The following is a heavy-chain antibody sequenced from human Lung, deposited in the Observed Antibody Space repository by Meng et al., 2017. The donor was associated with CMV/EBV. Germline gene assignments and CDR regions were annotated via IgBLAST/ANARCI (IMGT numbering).Heavy chain of an antibody. V-gene: IGHV3-11*01. D-gene: IGHD3-3*01. CDR2: ISSSGSTI. CDR3: AREVAYDFWSGYNWFDP. CDR1: GFTFSDYY. Sequence: GGSXRLXXAASGFTFSDYYMSWIRQAPGKGLEWVSYISSSGSTIYYADSVKGRFTISRDNAKNSLYLQMNSLRAEDTAVYYCAREVAYDFWSGYNWFDPWGQGXLVTVSS. J-gene: IGHJ5*02.